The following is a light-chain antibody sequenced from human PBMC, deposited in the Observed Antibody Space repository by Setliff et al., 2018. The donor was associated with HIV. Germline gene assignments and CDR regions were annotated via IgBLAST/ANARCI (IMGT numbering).Light chain of an antibody. V-gene: IGLV2-11*01. CDR3: SSYRSGNTLV. CDR2: DVT. CDR1: NTDVGGYNY. Sequence: QSALTQPRSVSGSPGQSVTISCTGTNTDVGGYNYVSWYQQYPGKAPKVIIYDVTKRPSGVPDRFSGSKSGNTASLTISGLQAEDEADYYCSSYRSGNTLVFGTGTKVTVL. J-gene: IGLJ1*01.